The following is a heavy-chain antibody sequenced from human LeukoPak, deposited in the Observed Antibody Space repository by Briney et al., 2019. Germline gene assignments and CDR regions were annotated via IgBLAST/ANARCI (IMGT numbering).Heavy chain of an antibody. D-gene: IGHD4-17*01. V-gene: IGHV3-48*03. CDR2: ISSSGSSI. CDR1: GFTFSSYA. J-gene: IGHJ4*02. CDR3: AREGAFGDRDY. Sequence: GGSLRLSCAASGFTFSSYAMNWVRQAPGKGLEWVSYISSSGSSIYYADSVKGRFTISRDNAKNSLYLQMNSLRAEDTAVYYCAREGAFGDRDYWGQGTLVTVSS.